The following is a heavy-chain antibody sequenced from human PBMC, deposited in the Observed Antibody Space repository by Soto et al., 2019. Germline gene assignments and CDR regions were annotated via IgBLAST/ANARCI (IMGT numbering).Heavy chain of an antibody. D-gene: IGHD3-10*01. V-gene: IGHV4-39*01. CDR2: IYYSGST. CDR1: GGSISSSSYY. CDR3: ARLKMYYYGSGNNWFDP. J-gene: IGHJ5*02. Sequence: SETLSLTCTVSGGSISSSSYYWGWIRQPPGKGLEWIGSIYYSGSTYYNPSLKSRVTISVDTSKNQFSLKLSSVTAADTAVYYCARLKMYYYGSGNNWFDPWGQGTLVTVSS.